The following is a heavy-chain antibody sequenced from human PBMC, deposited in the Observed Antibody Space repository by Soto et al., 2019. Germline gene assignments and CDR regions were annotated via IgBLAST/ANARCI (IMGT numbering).Heavy chain of an antibody. Sequence: QVQLVQSGAEVKTPGSSLKVSCKVSGSRFSNYVISWVRQAPGHGLEWLGRIIPIFNSTTYAQNFQGRVTITADKSTSTASLELSSLRSDDTAVYYCAREGRGKKAGYNGLVSLGYWGQGTLVTVSS. V-gene: IGHV1-69*06. J-gene: IGHJ4*02. CDR2: IIPIFNST. CDR1: GSRFSNYV. D-gene: IGHD2-2*02. CDR3: AREGRGKKAGYNGLVSLGY.